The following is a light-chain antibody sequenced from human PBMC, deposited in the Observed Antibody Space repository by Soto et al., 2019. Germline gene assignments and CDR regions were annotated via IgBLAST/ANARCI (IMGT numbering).Light chain of an antibody. Sequence: DIQMTQSPSSMSASVGDRVTITCRASQTISTFLNWYQQKPGKAPQLLISAASSLQSAVPSRFSGSGSGTDFTLTINSLQPEDFATYYCQQSYSSVWTFGQGTKVEIK. V-gene: IGKV1-39*01. CDR1: QTISTF. CDR3: QQSYSSVWT. J-gene: IGKJ1*01. CDR2: AAS.